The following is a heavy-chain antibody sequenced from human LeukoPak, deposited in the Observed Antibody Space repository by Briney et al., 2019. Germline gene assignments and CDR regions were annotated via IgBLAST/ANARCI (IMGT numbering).Heavy chain of an antibody. CDR2: INAGNGNT. Sequence: GASVKVSCKASGYTFTNYAIHWVRQAPGQRPEWVGWINAGNGNTKYSQKFQGRVTITRDTSASTAYMELSSLRSEDTAVYYCARGYYDFWSGYYAFFDYWGQGTLVTVSS. CDR1: GYTFTNYA. CDR3: ARGYYDFWSGYYAFFDY. J-gene: IGHJ4*02. D-gene: IGHD3-3*01. V-gene: IGHV1-3*01.